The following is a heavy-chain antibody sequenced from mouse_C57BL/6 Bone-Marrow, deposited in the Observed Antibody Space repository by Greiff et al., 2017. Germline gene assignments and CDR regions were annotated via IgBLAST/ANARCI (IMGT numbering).Heavy chain of an antibody. CDR2: IYPRSGNT. CDR1: GYTFTSYG. J-gene: IGHJ4*01. V-gene: IGHV1-81*01. Sequence: QVQLQQSGAELARPGASVKLSCKASGYTFTSYGISWVKQRTGQGLEWIGEIYPRSGNTYYNEKFKGKATLTADKSSSTAYMELRSLTSEDSAVYFCANKAMDDWGHGTSDAAST. CDR3: ANKAMDD.